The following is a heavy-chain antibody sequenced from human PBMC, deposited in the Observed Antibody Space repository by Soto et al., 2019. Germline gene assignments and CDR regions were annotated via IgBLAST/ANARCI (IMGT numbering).Heavy chain of an antibody. D-gene: IGHD3-16*01. CDR1: GFTFGTYA. CDR3: AKDGGLRLAFYFDN. CDR2: ISYDGSNK. J-gene: IGHJ4*02. Sequence: GGALRLSCAASGFTFGTYAMHWVRQAPGKGLEWVAVISYDGSNKYYADSVKGRFTISRDYSENTLYLQMNSLRAEDTAVYYCAKDGGLRLAFYFDNWGQGTLVTVSS. V-gene: IGHV3-30*18.